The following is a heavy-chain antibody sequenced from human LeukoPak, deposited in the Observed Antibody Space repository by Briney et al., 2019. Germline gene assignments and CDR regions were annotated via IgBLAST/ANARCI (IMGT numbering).Heavy chain of an antibody. CDR2: MNPNSGNT. CDR3: AREGPGTIFGVVDP. CDR1: GYTFTSYD. D-gene: IGHD3-3*01. J-gene: IGHJ5*02. Sequence: ASVKVSCKASGYTFTSYDINWVRQATGQGLEWMGWMNPNSGNTGYARKFQGRVTMTRNTSISTAYMELSSLRSEDTAVYYCAREGPGTIFGVVDPWGQGTLVTVSS. V-gene: IGHV1-8*01.